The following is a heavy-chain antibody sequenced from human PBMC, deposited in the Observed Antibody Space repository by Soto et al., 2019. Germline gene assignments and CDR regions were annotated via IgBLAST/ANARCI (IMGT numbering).Heavy chain of an antibody. CDR1: GGSINSRSYF. D-gene: IGHD3-9*01. Sequence: QLQLQQSGPGLVKPSETLSLTCSVSGGSINSRSYFWAWIRQPPGKGLEGVGSVYYNGKTYYSPSLTSRLTLSVDTSQNQFFLKLSSVPAADTAIYYCASDRYGGFDYWGLGTMVIVSS. V-gene: IGHV4-39*01. CDR2: VYYNGKT. J-gene: IGHJ4*02. CDR3: ASDRYGGFDY.